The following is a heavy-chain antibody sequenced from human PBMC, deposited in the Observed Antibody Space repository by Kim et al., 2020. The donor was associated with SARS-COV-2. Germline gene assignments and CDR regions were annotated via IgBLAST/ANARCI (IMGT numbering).Heavy chain of an antibody. CDR1: GFTFSSYS. Sequence: GGSLRLSCAASGFTFSSYSMNWVRQAPGKGLEWVSSISSSSSYIYYADSVKGRFTISRDNAKNSLYLQMNSLRAEDTAVYYCARDSGDLPHLGVVVAAGGYYYGMDVWGQGTTVTVSS. CDR2: ISSSSSYI. CDR3: ARDSGDLPHLGVVVAAGGYYYGMDV. V-gene: IGHV3-21*01. D-gene: IGHD2-15*01. J-gene: IGHJ6*02.